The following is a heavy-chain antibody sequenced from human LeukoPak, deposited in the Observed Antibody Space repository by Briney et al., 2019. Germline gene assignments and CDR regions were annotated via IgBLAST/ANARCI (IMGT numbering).Heavy chain of an antibody. Sequence: GGALRLSCAASGFTFSDYYMSWIRQGPGEGVEWVSYISSSGSTIYYADSVKGRFTISRDNAKNSLYLQMNSLRAEDTAVYYCAMIYSSSSAYDYWGQGTLVTVSS. J-gene: IGHJ4*02. CDR2: ISSSGSTI. D-gene: IGHD6-6*01. CDR3: AMIYSSSSAYDY. V-gene: IGHV3-11*04. CDR1: GFTFSDYY.